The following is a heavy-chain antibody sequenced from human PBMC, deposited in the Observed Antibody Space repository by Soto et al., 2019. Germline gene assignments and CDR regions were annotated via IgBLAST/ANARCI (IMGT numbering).Heavy chain of an antibody. V-gene: IGHV1-69*02. CDR1: GGTFSSYT. D-gene: IGHD1-26*01. Sequence: QVQLVQSGAEVKKPGSSVKVSCKASGGTFSSYTISWVRQAPGQGLEWMGRIIPILGIANYAQKFQGRVTITADKSTSTAYMELSSLRSEDTDVYYCARLGTNDLGATTYGVYWGQGTLVTVSS. J-gene: IGHJ4*02. CDR2: IIPILGIA. CDR3: ARLGTNDLGATTYGVY.